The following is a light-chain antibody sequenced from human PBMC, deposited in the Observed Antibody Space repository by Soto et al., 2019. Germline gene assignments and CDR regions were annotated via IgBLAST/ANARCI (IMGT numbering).Light chain of an antibody. CDR1: SSDVGAYNY. Sequence: QSALTQPASVSGSPGQSITISCTGTSSDVGAYNYVSWYQQHPGKAPELIIYDVSNRPSGVSNRFSGSKSGNTASLTISGLQAEDEADYHCSSHTTSNTYVFGTGXKVTVL. V-gene: IGLV2-14*01. CDR3: SSHTTSNTYV. J-gene: IGLJ1*01. CDR2: DVS.